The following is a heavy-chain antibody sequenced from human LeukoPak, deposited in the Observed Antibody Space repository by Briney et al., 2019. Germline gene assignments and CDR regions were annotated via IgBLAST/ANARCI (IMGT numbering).Heavy chain of an antibody. CDR3: ATTKQARRYFDY. V-gene: IGHV3-23*01. Sequence: GGSLRLSCVGSGFTFSNNPLSWVRQAPGKGLEWVSAISVSGGNTYYADSVRGRFTISRDNSKNTLFLQMNTLRADDTAVYYCATTKQARRYFDYWGQGTLVTVSS. CDR2: ISVSGGNT. CDR1: GFTFSNNP. J-gene: IGHJ4*02. D-gene: IGHD1-1*01.